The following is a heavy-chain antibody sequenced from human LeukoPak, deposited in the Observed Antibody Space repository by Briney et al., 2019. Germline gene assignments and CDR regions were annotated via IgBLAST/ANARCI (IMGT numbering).Heavy chain of an antibody. J-gene: IGHJ5*02. Sequence: GGSLRLSCAASGFTFSSYAMSWVRQAPGKGLEWVSAISGSGGSTYYADSVKGWFTISRDNSKDTLFLQMNSLRAEDTAVYYCAITGVRDFDPWGQGTLVTVSS. CDR3: AITGVRDFDP. CDR1: GFTFSSYA. D-gene: IGHD3-3*01. V-gene: IGHV3-23*01. CDR2: ISGSGGST.